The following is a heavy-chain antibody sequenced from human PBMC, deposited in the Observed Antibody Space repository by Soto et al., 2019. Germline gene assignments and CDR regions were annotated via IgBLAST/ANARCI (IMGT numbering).Heavy chain of an antibody. V-gene: IGHV4-34*01. D-gene: IGHD5-18*01. Sequence: SETLSLTCADYGGSFSGYYWSWIRQPPGKGLEWIGEINHSGSTNYNPSLKSRVTISVDTSKNQFSLKLSSVTAADTAVYYCARGTAMVDYWGQGTLVTVSS. CDR3: ARGTAMVDY. J-gene: IGHJ4*02. CDR1: GGSFSGYY. CDR2: INHSGST.